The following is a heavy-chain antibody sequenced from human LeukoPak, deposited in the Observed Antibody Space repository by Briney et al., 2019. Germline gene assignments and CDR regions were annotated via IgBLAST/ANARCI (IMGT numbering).Heavy chain of an antibody. CDR2: ISGAGGST. Sequence: GGTLRLSCVGSGFTFNNYAMNWVRQAPGKGLEWVSTISGAGGSTYYAGSVKGRFTISRDNSKNTLYLQMNSLRAEDTAVYYCAKNSEGDYWGQGTLVTVSS. CDR3: AKNSEGDY. CDR1: GFTFNNYA. V-gene: IGHV3-23*01. J-gene: IGHJ4*02.